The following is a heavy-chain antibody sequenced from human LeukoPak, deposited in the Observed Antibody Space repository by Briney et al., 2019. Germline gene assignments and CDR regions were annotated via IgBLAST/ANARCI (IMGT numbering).Heavy chain of an antibody. CDR2: IWHDGTEK. J-gene: IGHJ4*02. Sequence: GGSLRLSCATSGFTFSSYGMHWVRQAPGKGLEWVAVIWHDGTEKHYADSVKGRFAISRDSSKATLYLQMNSLRAEDTAVYYCAKDMSYSGSYSVYWGQGTLVTVSS. CDR3: AKDMSYSGSYSVY. V-gene: IGHV3-33*03. D-gene: IGHD1-26*01. CDR1: GFTFSSYG.